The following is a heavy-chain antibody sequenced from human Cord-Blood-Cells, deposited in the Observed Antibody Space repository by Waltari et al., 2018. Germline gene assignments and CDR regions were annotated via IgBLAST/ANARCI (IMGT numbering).Heavy chain of an antibody. V-gene: IGHV5-51*01. CDR2: IYPGDSDT. CDR1: GYSFTSYW. D-gene: IGHD1-26*01. J-gene: IGHJ4*02. CDR3: ARRHDKGSYYYFDY. Sequence: EVQLVLSGAEVKKPGASPKLSCKRSGYSFTSYWLGWVRQMPGKGLEWMGIIYPGDSDTRYSPSFQGQVTISADKSISTAYLQWSSLKASDTAMYYCARRHDKGSYYYFDYWGQGTLVTVSS.